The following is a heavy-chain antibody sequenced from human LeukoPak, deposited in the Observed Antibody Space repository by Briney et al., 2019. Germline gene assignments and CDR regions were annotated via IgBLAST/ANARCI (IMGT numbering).Heavy chain of an antibody. J-gene: IGHJ4*02. Sequence: PVGSLRLSCAASEFTFSNYALTWVRQAPGKGPQWVSSISENSFYTYYADSVKGRFTISRENSKNTLYLQMNSLRAEDTALYYCAKDGRGAHSYGSYFDYWGQGILVTVSS. CDR3: AKDGRGAHSYGSYFDY. V-gene: IGHV3-23*01. CDR1: EFTFSNYA. CDR2: ISENSFYT. D-gene: IGHD3-10*01.